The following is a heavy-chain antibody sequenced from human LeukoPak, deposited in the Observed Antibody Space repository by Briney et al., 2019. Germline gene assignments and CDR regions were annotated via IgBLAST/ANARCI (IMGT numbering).Heavy chain of an antibody. J-gene: IGHJ4*02. CDR3: VRERDYDTYFDY. Sequence: GGSLRLSCAVSGFTFRANNMAWGRQGPGKGLEWVSVVLTGGVTHYTDSLKDRFPISTDNSNNILYLQLDSLRAEDTALYYCVRERDYDTYFDYWGRGTLVTVSS. CDR1: GFTFRANN. D-gene: IGHD3-22*01. V-gene: IGHV3-53*01. CDR2: VLTGGVT.